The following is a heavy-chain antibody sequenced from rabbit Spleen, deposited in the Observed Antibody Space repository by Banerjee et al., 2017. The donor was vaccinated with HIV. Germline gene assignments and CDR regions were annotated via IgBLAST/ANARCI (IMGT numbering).Heavy chain of an antibody. CDR1: GLDFASSYW. D-gene: IGHD8-1*01. J-gene: IGHJ3*01. V-gene: IGHV1S45*01. CDR3: ARDSTGSSFSSYGMDL. Sequence: QEQLVESGGDLVKPGASLTLTCKASGLDFASSYWICWVRQAPGKGLAWIACIDVVKSGNTYYASWAKGRFTISKTSSTTVTLQMTSLTAADTATYFCARDSTGSSFSSYGMDLWGQGTLVTVS. CDR2: IDVVKSGNT.